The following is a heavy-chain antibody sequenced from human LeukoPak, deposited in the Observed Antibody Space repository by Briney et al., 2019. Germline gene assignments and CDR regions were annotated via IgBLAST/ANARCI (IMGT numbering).Heavy chain of an antibody. D-gene: IGHD6-13*01. J-gene: IGHJ5*02. Sequence: IPIFGTANYAQKFQGRVTITADESTSTAYMELSSLRSEDTAVYYCASRSINWYRGNNYFDPWGQGTLVTVSS. CDR2: IPIFGTA. V-gene: IGHV1-69*01. CDR3: ASRSINWYRGNNYFDP.